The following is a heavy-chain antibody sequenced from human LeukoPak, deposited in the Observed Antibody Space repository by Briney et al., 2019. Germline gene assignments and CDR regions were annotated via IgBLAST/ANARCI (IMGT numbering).Heavy chain of an antibody. J-gene: IGHJ5*02. CDR1: GFAFSSYS. CDR3: AKLATRRKVASYIGS. V-gene: IGHV3-23*01. Sequence: GGSLRLSCAASGFAFSSYSMNWVRPAPGKGLEWVSGISSGGGYTYYADSVKGRFTISRDNSRNTPYLQMSSLRVEDTALYYCAKLATRRKVASYIGSWGQGTPVTVSS. D-gene: IGHD1-26*01. CDR2: ISSGGGYT.